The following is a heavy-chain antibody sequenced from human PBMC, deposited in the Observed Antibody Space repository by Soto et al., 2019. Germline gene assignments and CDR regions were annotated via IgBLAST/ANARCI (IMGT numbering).Heavy chain of an antibody. CDR3: ARLIGTTGTTVSYYYYGMDV. Sequence: GASVKVSCKASGGTFSSYAISWVRQAPGQGLEWMGGIIPIFGTANYAQKFQGRVTITADESTSTAYMELSSLRSEDTAVYYCARLIGTTGTTVSYYYYGMDVWGQGTTVTVSS. J-gene: IGHJ6*02. D-gene: IGHD1-1*01. V-gene: IGHV1-69*13. CDR1: GGTFSSYA. CDR2: IIPIFGTA.